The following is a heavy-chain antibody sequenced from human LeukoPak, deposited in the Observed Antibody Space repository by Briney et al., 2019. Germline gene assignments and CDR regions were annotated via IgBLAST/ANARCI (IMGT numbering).Heavy chain of an antibody. Sequence: GGSRRLSCEASGFTFSGYDMHWVRQATGKGLEWVSAIGTTGDTYYSDSVRGRFTISRENAKNSLDLQMNSLRAGDTAVYYCARSSSYSSSWYALDSWGQGTLVTVSS. CDR2: IGTTGDT. V-gene: IGHV3-13*01. J-gene: IGHJ4*02. D-gene: IGHD6-13*01. CDR1: GFTFSGYD. CDR3: ARSSSYSSSWYALDS.